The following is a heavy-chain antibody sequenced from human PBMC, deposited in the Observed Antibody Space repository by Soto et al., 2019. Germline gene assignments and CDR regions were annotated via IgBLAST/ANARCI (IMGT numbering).Heavy chain of an antibody. CDR3: ARVYCSGGSCYSIDY. CDR2: IIPIFGTA. D-gene: IGHD2-15*01. J-gene: IGHJ4*02. Sequence: GASVKVSCKASGGTFSSDAISWVRQAPGQGREWMGGIIPIFGTANYAQKLQGRVTITADESTSTAYMELSSLRSEDTAVYSCARVYCSGGSCYSIDYWGQGTLVSVS. CDR1: GGTFSSDA. V-gene: IGHV1-69*13.